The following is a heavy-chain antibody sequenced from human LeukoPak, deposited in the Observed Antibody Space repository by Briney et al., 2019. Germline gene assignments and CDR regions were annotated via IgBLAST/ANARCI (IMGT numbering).Heavy chain of an antibody. V-gene: IGHV1-2*02. D-gene: IGHD3-10*01. CDR1: GYSFTGHY. CDR3: ARNLWFGESSDAFDM. CDR2: INPKSGGT. Sequence: ASVKVSCKASGYSFTGHYMHLVRQAPGQGLEWMGWINPKSGGTNYAQKFQGRVTMTRDTSISTAYMDMSSLRSDDTAVYYCARNLWFGESSDAFDMWGQGTMVTVSS. J-gene: IGHJ3*02.